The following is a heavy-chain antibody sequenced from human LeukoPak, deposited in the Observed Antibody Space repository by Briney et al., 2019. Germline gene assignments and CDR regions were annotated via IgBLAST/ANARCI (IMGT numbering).Heavy chain of an antibody. CDR3: ARSGGSGWYISSWFDP. J-gene: IGHJ5*02. D-gene: IGHD6-19*01. CDR1: GGSISSYY. CDR2: IYTSGST. Sequence: SETLSLTCTVSGGSISSYYWSWIRQPAGKGLEWLGRIYTSGSTNYNPSLKSRVTMSVDTSKNQFSLKLSSVTAADTAVYYCARSGGSGWYISSWFDPWGQGTLVTVSS. V-gene: IGHV4-4*07.